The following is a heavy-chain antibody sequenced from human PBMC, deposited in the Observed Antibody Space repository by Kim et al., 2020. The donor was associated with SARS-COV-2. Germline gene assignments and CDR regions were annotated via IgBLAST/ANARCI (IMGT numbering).Heavy chain of an antibody. CDR1: GGSISSSSYY. V-gene: IGHV4-39*01. J-gene: IGHJ6*02. D-gene: IGHD5-18*01. Sequence: SETLSLTCTVSGGSISSSSYYWGWIRQPPGKGLEWIGSIYYSGSTYYNPSLKSRVTISVDTSKNQFSLKLSSVTAADTAADYCARPRGYSYGMDVWGQGTTVTVSS. CDR2: IYYSGST. CDR3: ARPRGYSYGMDV.